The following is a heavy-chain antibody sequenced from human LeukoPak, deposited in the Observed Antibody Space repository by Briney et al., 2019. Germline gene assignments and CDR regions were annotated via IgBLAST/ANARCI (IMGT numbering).Heavy chain of an antibody. D-gene: IGHD3-3*01. CDR3: ARRGRLTIFGVVITNWFDP. CDR2: INHSGST. V-gene: IGHV4-34*01. Sequence: SETLSLTCAVYGGSFSGYYWSWLRQPPGKGLEWIGEINHSGSTNYNPSLKSRVTISVDTSKNQFSLKLSSVTAADTAVYYCARRGRLTIFGVVITNWFDPWGQGTLVTVSS. CDR1: GGSFSGYY. J-gene: IGHJ5*02.